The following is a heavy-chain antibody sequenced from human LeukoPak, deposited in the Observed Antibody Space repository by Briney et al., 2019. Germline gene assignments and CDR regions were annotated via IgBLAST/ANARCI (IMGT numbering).Heavy chain of an antibody. D-gene: IGHD5-12*01. CDR1: GGTFSSYA. Sequence: ASVKVSCKASGGTFSSYAISWVRQAPGQGLEWMGGIIPIFGTANYAQKFLGRVTITADESTSTAYMELSSLRTEDTAVYYCARDSGYDAKPRDCYYYGMDVWGQGTTVTVSS. CDR3: ARDSGYDAKPRDCYYYGMDV. J-gene: IGHJ6*02. V-gene: IGHV1-69*13. CDR2: IIPIFGTA.